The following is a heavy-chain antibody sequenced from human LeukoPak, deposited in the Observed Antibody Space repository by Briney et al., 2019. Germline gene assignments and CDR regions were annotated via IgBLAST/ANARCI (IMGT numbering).Heavy chain of an antibody. Sequence: GGSLRLSCAASGFTFDDYTMHWVRQAPGKGLEWVSLISWDGGSTYYADSVKGRFTISRDNSKNSLYLQMNSLRTEDTALYYCANSGSYYKLDYWGQGTLVTVSS. D-gene: IGHD3-10*01. V-gene: IGHV3-43*01. CDR1: GFTFDDYT. J-gene: IGHJ4*02. CDR3: ANSGSYYKLDY. CDR2: ISWDGGST.